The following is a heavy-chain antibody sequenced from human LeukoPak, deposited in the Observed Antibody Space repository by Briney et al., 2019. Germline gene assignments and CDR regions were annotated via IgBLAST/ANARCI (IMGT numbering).Heavy chain of an antibody. CDR3: ARENIRDLGVFDY. CDR2: IIPIFGTA. Sequence: GASVKVSCKASGGTFSSYAISWVRQAPGQGLEWMGGIIPIFGTANYAQKFQGRVTITADESTSTAYKELSSLRSEDTAVYYCARENIRDLGVFDYWGQGTLVTVSS. D-gene: IGHD3-16*01. V-gene: IGHV1-69*13. CDR1: GGTFSSYA. J-gene: IGHJ4*02.